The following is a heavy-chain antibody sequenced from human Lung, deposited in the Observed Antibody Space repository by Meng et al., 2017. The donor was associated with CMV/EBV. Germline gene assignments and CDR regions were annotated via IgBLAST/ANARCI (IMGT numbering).Heavy chain of an antibody. J-gene: IGHJ4*02. CDR2: MNPNSGNT. CDR3: ARRRGGSSWGDFDY. CDR1: GYTFTSYD. V-gene: IGHV1-8*01. Sequence: SVXVSXXASGYTFTSYDINWVRQATGQGLEWMGWMNPNSGNTGYAQNFQGRVTMTRNTSISTVYMELSGLRSEDTSVYYCARRRGGSSWGDFDYWGQGALVTVSS. D-gene: IGHD6-6*01.